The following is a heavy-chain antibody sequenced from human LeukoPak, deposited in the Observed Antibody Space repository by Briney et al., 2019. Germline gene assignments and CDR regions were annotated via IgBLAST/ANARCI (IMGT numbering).Heavy chain of an antibody. J-gene: IGHJ4*02. V-gene: IGHV1-2*02. CDR3: ARSPHILTGEKFEY. CDR1: GGTSSSYA. D-gene: IGHD3-9*01. CDR2: INPKSGGT. Sequence: ASVKISCKASGGTSSSYAISWVRQAPGQGLEWMGWINPKSGGTNYAEKFQGRVTMTRDTSISTAYMEVIRLRSDDTAVYYCARSPHILTGEKFEYWGQGTRVTVSS.